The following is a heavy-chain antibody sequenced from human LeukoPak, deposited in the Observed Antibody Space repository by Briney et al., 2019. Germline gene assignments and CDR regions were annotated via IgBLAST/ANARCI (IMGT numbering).Heavy chain of an antibody. D-gene: IGHD3-22*01. CDR3: ARDGDNYYDSSGYPLGMDV. J-gene: IGHJ6*02. CDR2: IYYSGTT. CDR1: GGSINDYY. V-gene: IGHV4-59*12. Sequence: SETLSLTCTVSGGSINDYYWSWIRQPPGEGLEWIGNIYYSGTTSFNPSLESRVIISVDTSKNQFSLKLNSVTAADTAVYYCARDGDNYYDSSGYPLGMDVWGQGTTVTVSS.